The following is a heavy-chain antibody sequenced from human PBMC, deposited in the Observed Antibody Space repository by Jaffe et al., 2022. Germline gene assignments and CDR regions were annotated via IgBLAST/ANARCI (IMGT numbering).Heavy chain of an antibody. CDR2: ISWNSGSI. CDR1: GFTFDDYA. Sequence: EVQLVESGGGLVQPGRSLRLSCAASGFTFDDYAMHWVRQAPGKGLEWVSGISWNSGSIGYADSVKGRFTISRDNAKNSLYLQMNSLRAEDTALYYCAKDTGDYPEYFQHWGQGTLVTVSS. CDR3: AKDTGDYPEYFQH. V-gene: IGHV3-9*01. J-gene: IGHJ1*01. D-gene: IGHD4-17*01.